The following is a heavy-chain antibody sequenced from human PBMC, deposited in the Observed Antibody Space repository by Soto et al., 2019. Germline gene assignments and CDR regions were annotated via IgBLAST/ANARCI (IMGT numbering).Heavy chain of an antibody. D-gene: IGHD3-16*01. CDR3: ARGGVAQENWFDP. J-gene: IGHJ5*02. CDR1: GGTFSSYT. CDR2: IIPILGIA. V-gene: IGHV1-69*02. Sequence: QVQLVQSGAEVKKPGSSVKVSCKASGGTFSSYTISWVRQAPGQGLEWMGRIIPILGIANYAQKFQGRVTITADKSTSTAYMEVSRLRSGDTAGYCCARGGVAQENWFDPWGQGTLVTVSS.